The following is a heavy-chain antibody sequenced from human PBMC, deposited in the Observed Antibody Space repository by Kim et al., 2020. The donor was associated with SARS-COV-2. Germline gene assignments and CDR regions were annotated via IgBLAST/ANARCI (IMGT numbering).Heavy chain of an antibody. CDR3: ARDPTHYYGSGSYFSTYYYGMDV. CDR1: GFTFSSYS. Sequence: GGSLRLSCAASGFTFSSYSMNWVRQAPGKGLEWVSYISSSSSTIYYADSVKGRFTISRDNAKNSLYLQMNSLRDEDTAVYYCARDPTHYYGSGSYFSTYYYGMDVWGQGTTVTVSS. V-gene: IGHV3-48*02. D-gene: IGHD3-10*01. J-gene: IGHJ6*02. CDR2: ISSSSSTI.